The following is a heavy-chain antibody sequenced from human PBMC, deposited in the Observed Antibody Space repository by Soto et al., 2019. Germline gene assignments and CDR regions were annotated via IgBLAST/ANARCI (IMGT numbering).Heavy chain of an antibody. CDR3: GRREGRAKICYYFAY. J-gene: IGHJ4*02. CDR2: VYYSGST. D-gene: IGHD1-26*01. V-gene: IGHV4-39*01. CDR1: GGSVSSSSYY. Sequence: SETLSLTCTVSGGSVSSSSYYWGWVRQPPGKGLEWIGSVYYSGSTYYNPSLESRVTISVDKSKNQFSLKLMSLSAADTAVYYCGRREGRAKICYYFAYGGQGARVTVPS.